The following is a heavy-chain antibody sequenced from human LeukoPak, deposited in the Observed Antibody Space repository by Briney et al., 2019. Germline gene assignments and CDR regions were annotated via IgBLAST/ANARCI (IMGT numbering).Heavy chain of an antibody. CDR1: GYTFTSYG. Sequence: ASVKVSCKASGYTFTSYGISWVRQAPGQGLEWMGWISAYNGNTNYAQKLQGRVTMTTDTSTSTAYMELRSLRSDDTAVYYCARGSLDYDFWSGSSPLYYFDYWGQGTLVTVSS. CDR3: ARGSLDYDFWSGSSPLYYFDY. D-gene: IGHD3-3*01. CDR2: ISAYNGNT. V-gene: IGHV1-18*01. J-gene: IGHJ4*02.